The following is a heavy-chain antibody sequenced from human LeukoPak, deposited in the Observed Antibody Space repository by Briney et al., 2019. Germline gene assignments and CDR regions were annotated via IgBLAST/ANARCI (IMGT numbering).Heavy chain of an antibody. CDR2: IIPIFGTA. CDR3: ARDRVHGYGDYDY. J-gene: IGHJ4*02. Sequence: SVKVSCKASGGTFSSYAISWVRQAPGQELEWMGGIIPIFGTANYAQKFQGRVTITADESTSTAYMELSRLRSDDTAVYYCARDRVHGYGDYDYWGQGTLVTVSS. D-gene: IGHD4-17*01. V-gene: IGHV1-69*13. CDR1: GGTFSSYA.